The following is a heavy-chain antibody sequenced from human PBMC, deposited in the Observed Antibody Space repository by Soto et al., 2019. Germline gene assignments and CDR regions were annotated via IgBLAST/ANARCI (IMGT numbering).Heavy chain of an antibody. CDR2: ISYDGSNK. CDR1: GFTFGGYG. J-gene: IGHJ4*02. D-gene: IGHD5-12*01. V-gene: IGHV3-30*18. Sequence: GGSLRLSCSASGFTFGGYGMHWVRQAPGKGLEWVAVISYDGSNKYYADSVKGRFTISRDNSKNTLYLQMNSLRAEDTAVYYCAKVSSRWLQFDYFDYWGQGTLVTVSS. CDR3: AKVSSRWLQFDYFDY.